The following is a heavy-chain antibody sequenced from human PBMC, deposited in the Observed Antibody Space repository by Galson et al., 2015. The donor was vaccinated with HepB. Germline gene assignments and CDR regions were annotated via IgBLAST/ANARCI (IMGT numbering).Heavy chain of an antibody. CDR1: GFTFSSYA. D-gene: IGHD5-18*01. Sequence: SLRLSCAASGFTFSSYAMSWVRQAPGKGLEWVSAISGSGGSTYYADSVKGRFTISRDNSKNTLYLQMNSLRAEDTAVYYCAKVGATAMVIFGYDAFDIWGQGTMVTVSS. CDR2: ISGSGGST. V-gene: IGHV3-23*01. J-gene: IGHJ3*02. CDR3: AKVGATAMVIFGYDAFDI.